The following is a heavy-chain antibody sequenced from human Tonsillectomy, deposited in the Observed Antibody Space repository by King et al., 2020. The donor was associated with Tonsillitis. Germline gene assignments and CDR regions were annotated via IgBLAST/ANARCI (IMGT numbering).Heavy chain of an antibody. V-gene: IGHV1-69*12. Sequence: VQLVQSGAEVKKPGSSVKVSCKTSGGTFSSYTISWVRQAPGQGLEWMGGIIPSFGAANYAQKFQGRVTITADESTSTAYMELSSLRSEDTAVYYCARDSPPSLGMRDYWGQGTLVTVSS. CDR2: IIPSFGAA. CDR1: GGTFSSYT. J-gene: IGHJ4*02. CDR3: ARDSPPSLGMRDY. D-gene: IGHD3-16*01.